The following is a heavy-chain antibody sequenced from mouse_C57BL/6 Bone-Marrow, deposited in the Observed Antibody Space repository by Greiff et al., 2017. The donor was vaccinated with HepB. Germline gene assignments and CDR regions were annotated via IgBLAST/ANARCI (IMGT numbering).Heavy chain of an antibody. CDR1: GFTFSSYG. Sequence: EVQLQESGGDLVKPGGSLKLSCAASGFTFSSYGMSWVRQTPDKRLEWVATISSGGSYTYYPDSVKGRFTISRDNAKNTLYLQMSSLKSEDTAMYYCARQGRYYYGSSYVKYYYAMDYWGQGTSVTVSS. CDR3: ARQGRYYYGSSYVKYYYAMDY. CDR2: ISSGGSYT. D-gene: IGHD1-1*01. J-gene: IGHJ4*01. V-gene: IGHV5-6*01.